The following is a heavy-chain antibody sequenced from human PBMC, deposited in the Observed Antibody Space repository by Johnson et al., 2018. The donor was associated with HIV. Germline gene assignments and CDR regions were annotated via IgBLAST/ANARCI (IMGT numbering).Heavy chain of an antibody. D-gene: IGHD6-13*01. Sequence: LVESGGGLVKPGGSLRLSCAASGFTFSDYYMTWIRQAPGKGLEWVSVIYSGGSTYYADSVKGRFTISRDNSKNTLYLQMNSLRAEDTAVYYCARQAAAGAFDIWGQGTMVTVSS. CDR2: IYSGGST. V-gene: IGHV3-66*02. CDR1: GFTFSDYY. CDR3: ARQAAAGAFDI. J-gene: IGHJ3*02.